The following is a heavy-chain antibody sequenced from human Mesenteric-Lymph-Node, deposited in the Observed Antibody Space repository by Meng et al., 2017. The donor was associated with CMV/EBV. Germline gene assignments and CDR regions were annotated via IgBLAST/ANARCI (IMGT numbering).Heavy chain of an antibody. CDR2: ISGSGSST. D-gene: IGHD2-2*01. CDR1: GFTFSSCA. V-gene: IGHV3-23*01. Sequence: GGSLRLSCAASGFTFSSCAMTWVRQAPGKGLEWVSGISGSGSSTYYADSVKGRFTISRDNSKNTLYLQMNSLRAEDTAEYYCAKDKFCCSSTSCYEGCPYYFDYWGQGTLVTVSS. J-gene: IGHJ4*02. CDR3: AKDKFCCSSTSCYEGCPYYFDY.